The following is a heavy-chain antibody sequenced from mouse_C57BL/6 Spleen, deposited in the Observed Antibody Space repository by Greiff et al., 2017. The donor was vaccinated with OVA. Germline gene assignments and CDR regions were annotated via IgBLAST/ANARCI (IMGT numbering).Heavy chain of an antibody. CDR2: IDPSDSET. Sequence: QVHVKQPGAELVRPGSSVKLSCKASGYTFTSYWMHWVKQRPIQGLEWIGNIDPSDSETHYNQKFKDKATLTVDKSSSTAYMQLSSLTSEDSAVYYCARGGRSSYAMDYWGQGTSVTVSS. J-gene: IGHJ4*01. CDR1: GYTFTSYW. V-gene: IGHV1-52*01. CDR3: ARGGRSSYAMDY.